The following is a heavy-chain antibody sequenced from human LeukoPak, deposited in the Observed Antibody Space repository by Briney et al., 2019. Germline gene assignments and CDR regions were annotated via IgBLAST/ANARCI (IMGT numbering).Heavy chain of an antibody. Sequence: ASVTVSCKAPGYNFTAYYIHWVRQAPGQRPEWMGRMNPKNGDTDYSQKFQGRVMMTRETSIATAYMELRRLTSDDTATYYCAENMDRWGQGTTVIVSS. V-gene: IGHV1-2*06. J-gene: IGHJ6*02. CDR1: GYNFTAYY. CDR3: AENMDR. CDR2: MNPKNGDT.